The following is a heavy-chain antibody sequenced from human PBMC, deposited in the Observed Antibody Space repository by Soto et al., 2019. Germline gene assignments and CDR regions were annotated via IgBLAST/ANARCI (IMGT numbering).Heavy chain of an antibody. V-gene: IGHV1-69*13. J-gene: IGHJ6*02. Sequence: SLKVSCKASGGTFSSYAISWVRQAPGQGLEWMGGIIPIFGTANYAQKFQGRVTITADESTSTAYMELSSLRSEDTAVYYCARPPYYYESSGYYDLYYGMDVWRQLPTLTVSS. CDR2: IIPIFGTA. D-gene: IGHD3-22*01. CDR1: GGTFSSYA. CDR3: ARPPYYYESSGYYDLYYGMDV.